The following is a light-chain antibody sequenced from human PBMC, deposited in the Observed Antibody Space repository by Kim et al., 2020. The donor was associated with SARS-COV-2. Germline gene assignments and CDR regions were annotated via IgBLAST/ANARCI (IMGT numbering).Light chain of an antibody. Sequence: VTINCKSSQTVLHRSNNKNYLAWYKQNPGQPPKLLIYWASTRQAGGPDRFSGSGSATDFTLTISSLQAEDVAVYYCQQYYSSPLTFGGGTKVDIK. CDR1: QTVLHRSNNKNY. J-gene: IGKJ4*01. CDR3: QQYYSSPLT. V-gene: IGKV4-1*01. CDR2: WAS.